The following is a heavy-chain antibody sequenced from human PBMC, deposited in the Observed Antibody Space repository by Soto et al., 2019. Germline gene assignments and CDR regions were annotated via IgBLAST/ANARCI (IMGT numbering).Heavy chain of an antibody. CDR3: ARDLVGLTHFDY. CDR2: IYYLGRT. V-gene: IGHV4-59*01. J-gene: IGHJ4*02. Sequence: QVQLQESGPGLVKPSETMSLTCTVSGNSISTYYWNGVRHPLGKGLEWIGYIYYLGRTNYNPSLRSRVTMSLDTSKNQISLNLNSVTAADTAVYYCARDLVGLTHFDYWGQGILVTVSS. CDR1: GNSISTYY. D-gene: IGHD2-8*02.